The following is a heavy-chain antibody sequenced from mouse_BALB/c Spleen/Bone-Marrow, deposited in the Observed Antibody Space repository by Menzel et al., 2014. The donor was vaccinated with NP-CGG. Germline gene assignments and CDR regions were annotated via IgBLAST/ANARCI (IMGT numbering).Heavy chain of an antibody. Sequence: VKLMESGPGLVAPSQSLSITCTVSGFSLTSYGVHWVRQPPGKGLEWLGVIWAGGITNYNSTLMSRLSINKDDSKSKVFLNMNSLQTDDTAMYYCARGGYYKYDEDAMDYWDQGTSVTVSS. CDR3: ARGGYYKYDEDAMDY. V-gene: IGHV2-9*02. D-gene: IGHD2-14*01. CDR1: GFSLTSYG. CDR2: IWAGGIT. J-gene: IGHJ4*01.